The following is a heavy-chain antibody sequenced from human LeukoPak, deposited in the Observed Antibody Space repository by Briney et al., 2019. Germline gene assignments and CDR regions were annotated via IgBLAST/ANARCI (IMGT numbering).Heavy chain of an antibody. J-gene: IGHJ4*02. D-gene: IGHD6-13*01. CDR1: GFTFSSYS. V-gene: IGHV3-21*01. CDR2: ISSSSSYI. Sequence: GGSLRLSCAASGFTFSSYSMNWVRQAPGKGLEWVSSISSSSSYIYYADSVKGRFTISRDNAKNSLYLQMNSLRAEDTAVYYCARAVGRMEQQLVPGYWGQGTLVTVSS. CDR3: ARAVGRMEQQLVPGY.